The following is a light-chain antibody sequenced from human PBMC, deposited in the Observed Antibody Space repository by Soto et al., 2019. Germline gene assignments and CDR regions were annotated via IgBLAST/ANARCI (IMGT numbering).Light chain of an antibody. V-gene: IGKV3-15*01. CDR1: QRVSSN. Sequence: EIVMTQSPATLSVSPGERATLSCMASQRVSSNLAWYQQKPGQAPRLLIYDASTRATGIPARFSGSGSGTEFTLTISSLQSEDFAVYYWQQYNNWPVTFGPATKVDIK. CDR2: DAS. J-gene: IGKJ3*01. CDR3: QQYNNWPVT.